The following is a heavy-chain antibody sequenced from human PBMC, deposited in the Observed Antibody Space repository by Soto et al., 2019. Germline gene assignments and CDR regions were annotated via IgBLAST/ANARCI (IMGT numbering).Heavy chain of an antibody. Sequence: PGESLKISCKGSGYSFTSYWIAWVRQMPGKGLECMGIIYPGDSDTRYSPSFQGQVTISVDKSINTAYLQWSSLRASDTAIYYCARRGKLSSMTNYFDSLGQGALVTVSS. V-gene: IGHV5-51*01. CDR1: GYSFTSYW. J-gene: IGHJ4*02. CDR3: ARRGKLSSMTNYFDS. D-gene: IGHD1-1*01. CDR2: IYPGDSDT.